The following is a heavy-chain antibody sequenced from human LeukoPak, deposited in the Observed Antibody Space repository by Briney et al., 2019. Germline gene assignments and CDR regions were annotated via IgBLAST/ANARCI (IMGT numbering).Heavy chain of an antibody. J-gene: IGHJ3*02. V-gene: IGHV1-18*01. CDR3: ARKGYVWGSYRPDDAFDI. D-gene: IGHD3-16*02. CDR2: ISGNYGNT. Sequence: ASVKVSCKASGYTFIRYGISWVRQAPGQGLEWMGWISGNYGNTNYAQNLQGRVTMTTDTSTSTAYMELRSLRSDDTAVYYCARKGYVWGSYRPDDAFDIWGQGTMVTVSS. CDR1: GYTFIRYG.